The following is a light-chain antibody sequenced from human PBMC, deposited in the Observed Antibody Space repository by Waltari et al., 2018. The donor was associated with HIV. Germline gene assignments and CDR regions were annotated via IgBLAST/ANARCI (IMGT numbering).Light chain of an antibody. Sequence: QAGLTQSPSVSKGMRQTATLTCTWNSNNVGNQGAAWLQQHQGHPPKLLSYRDNKRPSGISERFSASRSGNTASLTITGVQPEDEADYFCATWDISHSAVVFGGGTTLTVL. CDR3: ATWDISHSAVV. CDR2: RDN. CDR1: SNNVGNQG. J-gene: IGLJ2*01. V-gene: IGLV10-54*04.